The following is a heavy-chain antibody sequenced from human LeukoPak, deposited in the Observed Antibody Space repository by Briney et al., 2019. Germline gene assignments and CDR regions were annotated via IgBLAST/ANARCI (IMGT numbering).Heavy chain of an antibody. CDR2: IYYSGST. D-gene: IGHD6-25*01. Sequence: SETLSLTCTVSGGSISSYYWSWIRQPPGKGLEWIGYIYYSGSTNYNPSLKSRVTISVDTSKNQFSLKLSSVTAADTAVYYCARWGQLGGRLLDYCGQGTLVTVSS. V-gene: IGHV4-59*01. CDR1: GGSISSYY. CDR3: ARWGQLGGRLLDY. J-gene: IGHJ4*02.